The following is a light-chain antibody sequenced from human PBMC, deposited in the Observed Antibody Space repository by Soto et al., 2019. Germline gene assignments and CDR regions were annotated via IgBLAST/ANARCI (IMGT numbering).Light chain of an antibody. Sequence: DMQITQAASTMTATVGDRVTITCRASQSISSWLAWYQQKPGKAPKLLIYDASSLESGVPSRFSGSGSGTEFTLTISSLQPEDSATYYCLQDYSYPLTFGGRTNV. V-gene: IGKV1-5*01. CDR2: DAS. CDR3: LQDYSYPLT. J-gene: IGKJ4*01. CDR1: QSISSW.